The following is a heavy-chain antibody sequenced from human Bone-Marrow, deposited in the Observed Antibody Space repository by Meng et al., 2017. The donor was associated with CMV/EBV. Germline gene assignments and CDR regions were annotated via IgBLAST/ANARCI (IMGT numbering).Heavy chain of an antibody. CDR2: INPNSGGT. J-gene: IGHJ6*02. CDR3: ARGDYGDETLLYYYYGMDV. CDR1: GYTFTGYY. V-gene: IGHV1-2*02. Sequence: ASVKVSCKASGYTFTGYYMHWVRQAPGQGLEWMGWINPNSGGTNYAQKFQGRVTMTRDTSISTAYMELSRLRSDDTAVYYCARGDYGDETLLYYYYGMDVWGQGTTVTVSS. D-gene: IGHD4-17*01.